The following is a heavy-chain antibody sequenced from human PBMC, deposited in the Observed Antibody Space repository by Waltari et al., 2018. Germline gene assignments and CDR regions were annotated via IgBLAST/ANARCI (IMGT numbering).Heavy chain of an antibody. V-gene: IGHV1-3*01. CDR2: INAGNGTT. Sequence: QVQLVQSGAEVKKPGASVKVSCKASGYTCTSYAMHWVRQTPGQRLEWMGWINAGNGTTKYSQKSQGRVTSTSDTSARTAYLELSSLRSADTAVYYCARAAGHADDAFDIWGQGTMVTVSS. J-gene: IGHJ3*02. CDR1: GYTCTSYA. CDR3: ARAAGHADDAFDI.